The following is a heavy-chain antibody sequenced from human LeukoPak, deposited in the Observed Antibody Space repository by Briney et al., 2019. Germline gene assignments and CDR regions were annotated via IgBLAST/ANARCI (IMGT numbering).Heavy chain of an antibody. D-gene: IGHD6-19*01. Sequence: GGSLRLSCAASGFTFSSYAMSWVRQAPGKGLEWVSAISGSGGSTYYADSVKGRFTISRDNSKSTLYLQMNSLRAEDTAVYYCAKDPTVAGTYYFDYWGQGTLVTVSS. CDR2: ISGSGGST. CDR3: AKDPTVAGTYYFDY. CDR1: GFTFSSYA. V-gene: IGHV3-23*01. J-gene: IGHJ4*02.